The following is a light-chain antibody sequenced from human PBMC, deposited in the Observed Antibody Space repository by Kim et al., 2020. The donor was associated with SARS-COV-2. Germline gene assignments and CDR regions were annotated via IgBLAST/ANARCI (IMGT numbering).Light chain of an antibody. J-gene: IGKJ5*01. V-gene: IGKV3-15*01. Sequence: EIVMTQSPATLSLSPGERATLSCRASQSISSSLAWYQQKPGQAPRVLIYGAYARATGIPARFSGSGSGTEFTLTISNLQSEDFAVYYCQQYAYCRAFGQGTRLEIK. CDR2: GAY. CDR3: QQYAYCRA. CDR1: QSISSS.